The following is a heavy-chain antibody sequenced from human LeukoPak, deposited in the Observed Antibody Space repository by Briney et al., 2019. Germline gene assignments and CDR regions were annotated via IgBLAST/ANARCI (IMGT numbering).Heavy chain of an antibody. J-gene: IGHJ5*02. Sequence: SETLSLTCTVCGGSICSCNYYWRWIRQPPGKGLEWIGSIYYSGSTYYNPSLKSRVTISVDTSKYQFSLKLSSVTAADTAVSYGARLVSGYNYPSGMYYPAGDWFLPWGQRTLVTVSS. CDR1: GGSICSCNYY. D-gene: IGHD3-10*01. CDR2: IYYSGST. CDR3: ARLVSGYNYPSGMYYPAGDWFLP. V-gene: IGHV4-39*01.